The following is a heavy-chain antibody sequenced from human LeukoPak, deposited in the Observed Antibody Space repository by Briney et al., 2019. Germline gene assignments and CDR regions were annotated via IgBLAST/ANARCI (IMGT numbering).Heavy chain of an antibody. CDR1: GFTFCSYA. CDR3: VKTGYSSSWYYDY. J-gene: IGHJ4*02. V-gene: IGHV3-64D*06. CDR2: ISSNGGST. Sequence: GGSLRLSCSASGFTFCSYAMHWVRQAPGKGLEYVSAISSNGGSTYYADSVKGRFTISRDNSKNTLYLQMSSLRAEDTAVYYCVKTGYSSSWYYDYWGQGTLVTVSS. D-gene: IGHD6-13*01.